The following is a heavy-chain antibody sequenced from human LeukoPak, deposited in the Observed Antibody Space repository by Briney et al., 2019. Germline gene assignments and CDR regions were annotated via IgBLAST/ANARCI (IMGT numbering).Heavy chain of an antibody. CDR1: GFTFSDHY. V-gene: IGHV3-11*01. CDR2: ISSAAATT. J-gene: IGHJ2*01. Sequence: PGGSLRLSFEASGFTFSDHYMAWVRQAPGQGLEWLSYISSAAATTYYPDFVKGRFTISRDNAKNLLFLEMNSLRVEDTAVYYCARDAAVLTGYPYWYFDLWGRGTLVTVSS. CDR3: ARDAAVLTGYPYWYFDL. D-gene: IGHD3-9*01.